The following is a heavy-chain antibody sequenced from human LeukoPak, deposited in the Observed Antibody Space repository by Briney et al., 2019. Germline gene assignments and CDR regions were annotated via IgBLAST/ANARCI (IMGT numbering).Heavy chain of an antibody. Sequence: PGASVKVSCKASGYTFTSYYMHWVRQATGQGLEWMGWMNPNSGNTGYAQKFQGRVTITRNTSISTAYMELSSLRSEDTAVYYCARGWFGERAHLQFDPWGQGTLVTVSS. D-gene: IGHD3-10*01. CDR1: GYTFTSYY. CDR3: ARGWFGERAHLQFDP. CDR2: MNPNSGNT. J-gene: IGHJ5*02. V-gene: IGHV1-8*03.